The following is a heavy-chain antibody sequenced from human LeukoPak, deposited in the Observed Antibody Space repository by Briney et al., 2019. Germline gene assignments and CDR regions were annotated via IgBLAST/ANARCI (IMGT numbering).Heavy chain of an antibody. CDR1: GFTFSNGW. Sequence: PGGSLRLSCAGSGFTFSNGWMNWVRQAPGKGLEWVGRIKSIVDGGTIDYAAPVRGRFTISRDDSKNTVYLQMNGLKTEYTAVYYCTTGGYYFDYWGQGTLVTVSS. CDR3: TTGGYYFDY. V-gene: IGHV3-15*01. CDR2: IKSIVDGGTI. J-gene: IGHJ4*02.